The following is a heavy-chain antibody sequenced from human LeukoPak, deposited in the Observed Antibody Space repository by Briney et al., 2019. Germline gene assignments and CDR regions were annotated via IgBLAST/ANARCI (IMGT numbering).Heavy chain of an antibody. J-gene: IGHJ5*02. CDR1: GYTFTNYG. V-gene: IGHV1-18*01. D-gene: IGHD2-15*01. Sequence: ASVKVSCKASGYTFTNYGISWVRQAPGQGLEWMAWISTYDHDTNYAQKFRGRVTMTADTSTSTAYMELRSLGSDDTAVYYCVRDYFCSGGTCDDCFDPWGQGTLVTVSS. CDR3: VRDYFCSGGTCDDCFDP. CDR2: ISTYDHDT.